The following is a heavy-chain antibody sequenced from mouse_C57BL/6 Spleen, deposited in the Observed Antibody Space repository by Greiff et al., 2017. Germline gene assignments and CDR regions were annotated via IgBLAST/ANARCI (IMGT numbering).Heavy chain of an antibody. V-gene: IGHV1-84*01. CDR1: GYNFTDYY. D-gene: IGHD2-1*01. CDR3: ARGRGNYPYWYFDV. J-gene: IGHJ1*03. Sequence: VQLQQSGPELVKPGASVKISCKASGYNFTDYYINWVKQRPGQGLEWIGWIYPGRGNTKYNEKFKGKATLTVDTSYSTAYLPLSSLTSDDSAVYFCARGRGNYPYWYFDVWGTGTTVTVSS. CDR2: IYPGRGNT.